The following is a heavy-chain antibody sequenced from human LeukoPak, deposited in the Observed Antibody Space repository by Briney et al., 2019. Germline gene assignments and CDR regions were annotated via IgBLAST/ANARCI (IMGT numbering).Heavy chain of an antibody. CDR1: GFTFSSYG. V-gene: IGHV3-30*18. Sequence: HPGGSLRLSCAASGFTFSSYGMHWVRQAPGKGLEWVAVISYDGSNKYYADSVKGRFTISRDNSKNTLYLQMNSLRAEDTAVYYCAKDQFTYYDFLTGYLYYYYGMHVWGQGTTVTVSS. D-gene: IGHD3-9*01. CDR2: ISYDGSNK. J-gene: IGHJ6*02. CDR3: AKDQFTYYDFLTGYLYYYYGMHV.